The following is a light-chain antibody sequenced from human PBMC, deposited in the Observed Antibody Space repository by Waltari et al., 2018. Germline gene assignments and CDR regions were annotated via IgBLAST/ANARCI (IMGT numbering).Light chain of an antibody. Sequence: QSALTQPASVSGSPGQSITISCTGTSSDVGGYNYFACYQQHPGNATKLMIYDVSNRPTGVSKRFSGSKSGNTATMTISGLQAEDEADYSCSSYTSSSTRVVFGGGTKLTVL. CDR3: SSYTSSSTRVV. J-gene: IGLJ2*01. V-gene: IGLV2-14*03. CDR2: DVS. CDR1: SSDVGGYNY.